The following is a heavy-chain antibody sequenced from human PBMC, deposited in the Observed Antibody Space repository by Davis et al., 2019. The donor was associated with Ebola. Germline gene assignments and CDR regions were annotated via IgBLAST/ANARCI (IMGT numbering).Heavy chain of an antibody. J-gene: IGHJ6*03. V-gene: IGHV4-4*07. Sequence: PGGSLRLSCTVFGGSISSYYWSWIRQPAGKGLEWIGHLYTSGSTSYNPSLKSRVTMSVDTSKNHFSLKLASVTAADAAMYYCARDLRYDSSGYDYYFYMDVWGKGTTVTVSS. D-gene: IGHD3-22*01. CDR2: LYTSGST. CDR1: GGSISSYY. CDR3: ARDLRYDSSGYDYYFYMDV.